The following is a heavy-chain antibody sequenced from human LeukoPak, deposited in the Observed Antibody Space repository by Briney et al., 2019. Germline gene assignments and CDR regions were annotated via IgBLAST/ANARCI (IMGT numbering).Heavy chain of an antibody. CDR1: GGSITSYY. J-gene: IGHJ6*03. V-gene: IGHV4-59*01. Sequence: PSETLSLTCTVCGGSITSYYWSWIRQPPGKGLEWIGYLYYGGSTNYNPSLKSRVTISLDTSKNQFSLNLSSVTAADTAVYYCARRFSSYDSCGYSFYYYLDVWGKGTTVTVSS. D-gene: IGHD3-22*01. CDR2: LYYGGST. CDR3: ARRFSSYDSCGYSFYYYLDV.